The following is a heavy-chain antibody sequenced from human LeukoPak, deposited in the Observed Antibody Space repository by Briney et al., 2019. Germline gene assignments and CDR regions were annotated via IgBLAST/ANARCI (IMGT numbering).Heavy chain of an antibody. D-gene: IGHD3-22*01. Sequence: SETLSLTCTVSGGSISSGGYFWSWIRQHPGKGLEWIAHIYHAGSTHDNPSLRGRVAISLDTSANQFSLRLSSVTAADTTVYFCARATHYSASTGGPYMDVWGQGTTVTVSS. CDR3: ARATHYSASTGGPYMDV. V-gene: IGHV4-31*03. CDR1: GGSISSGGYF. CDR2: IYHAGST. J-gene: IGHJ6*03.